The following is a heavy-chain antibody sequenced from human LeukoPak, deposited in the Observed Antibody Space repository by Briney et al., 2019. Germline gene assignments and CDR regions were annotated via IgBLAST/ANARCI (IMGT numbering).Heavy chain of an antibody. Sequence: ASVKVSCKASGYTFTSYDINWVRQATGQGLEWMGWMNPNSGNTGYAQKFQGRVTITRNTSISTAYMELSSLRSEDTVVYYCARGMYSSSFYYYYYMDVWGKGTTVTVSS. J-gene: IGHJ6*03. D-gene: IGHD6-6*01. CDR1: GYTFTSYD. CDR2: MNPNSGNT. V-gene: IGHV1-8*03. CDR3: ARGMYSSSFYYYYYMDV.